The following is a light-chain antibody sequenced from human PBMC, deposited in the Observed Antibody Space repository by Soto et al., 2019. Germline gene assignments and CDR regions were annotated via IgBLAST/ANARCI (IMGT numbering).Light chain of an antibody. V-gene: IGKV3-15*01. J-gene: IGKJ2*01. CDR2: GAS. Sequence: EIVMTQSPATLAVSPGERAALSYRASQSVSSNFARYQQKPGQAPRLLIYGASSRATGTPARFSGSGSGTEFTLTISSLQSEDFAVYYCQQYNNWPYTFGLGTKLEMK. CDR1: QSVSSN. CDR3: QQYNNWPYT.